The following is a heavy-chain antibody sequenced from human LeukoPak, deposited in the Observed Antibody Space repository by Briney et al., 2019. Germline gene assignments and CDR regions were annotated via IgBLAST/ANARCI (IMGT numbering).Heavy chain of an antibody. Sequence: GGSLRLSCASSRFSFSSYSINWVRQAPGKGLEWVSYISGDGNAKHYTDSVKGRFTISRDNAKNALYMQMNSLRDEDTAVHFCARDYVYAFDYWGQGTLVTVSS. J-gene: IGHJ4*02. V-gene: IGHV3-48*02. CDR3: ARDYVYAFDY. D-gene: IGHD2/OR15-2a*01. CDR2: ISGDGNAK. CDR1: RFSFSSYS.